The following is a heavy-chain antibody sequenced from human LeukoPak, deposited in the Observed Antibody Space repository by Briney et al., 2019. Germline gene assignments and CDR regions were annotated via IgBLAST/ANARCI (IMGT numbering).Heavy chain of an antibody. CDR2: INHSGST. Sequence: SETLSLNCAVYGGSFSGYYWSWIRQPPGKGLEWIGEINHSGSTNYNPSLKSRVTISVDTSKNQFSLKLSSVTAADTAVYYCARGSSSTFDYWGQGTLVTVSS. J-gene: IGHJ4*02. V-gene: IGHV4-34*01. D-gene: IGHD6-6*01. CDR3: ARGSSSTFDY. CDR1: GGSFSGYY.